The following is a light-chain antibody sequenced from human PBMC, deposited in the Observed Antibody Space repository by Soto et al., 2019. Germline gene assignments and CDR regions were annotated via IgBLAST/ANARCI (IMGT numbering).Light chain of an antibody. CDR1: QSVFYTSVNKDY. CDR3: QQYFATPRT. Sequence: DIVMTQSPDSLAVSLGERATINCKASQSVFYTSVNKDYLAWYQHKEGQPPKLLIYWASTRESGVPDRFSGSGSGTDFTLTIRNLHAEDVAVYFCQQYFATPRTFGQGTKVQLK. J-gene: IGKJ1*01. CDR2: WAS. V-gene: IGKV4-1*01.